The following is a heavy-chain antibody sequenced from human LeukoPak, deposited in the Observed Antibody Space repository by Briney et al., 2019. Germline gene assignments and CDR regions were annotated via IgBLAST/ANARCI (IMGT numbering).Heavy chain of an antibody. V-gene: IGHV1-2*02. CDR2: INPNSGVT. J-gene: IGHJ4*02. CDR1: GYTFTGYY. Sequence: ASVKVSCKASGYTFTGYYLHWVRQAPGQGLEWMGWINPNSGVTNYAQKFQDRVTLTRDTSITTAYMELSRLNSDDTAVYYCARDVSRSRDYWGQGTLVTVS. CDR3: ARDVSRSRDY. D-gene: IGHD2-8*01.